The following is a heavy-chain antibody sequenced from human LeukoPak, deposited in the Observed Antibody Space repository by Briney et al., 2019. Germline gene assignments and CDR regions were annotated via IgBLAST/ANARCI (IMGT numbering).Heavy chain of an antibody. CDR2: IKQDGSGK. Sequence: GGSLRLSCAVSGFPFSTFWMSWVRQAPGKGLEWVANIKQDGSGKYYVDSVKGRFTISRDNAKNSLYLQMNSLRAEDTAVYYCARSLWRDAFDIWGQGTMVTVSS. D-gene: IGHD2-21*01. V-gene: IGHV3-7*01. J-gene: IGHJ3*02. CDR3: ARSLWRDAFDI. CDR1: GFPFSTFW.